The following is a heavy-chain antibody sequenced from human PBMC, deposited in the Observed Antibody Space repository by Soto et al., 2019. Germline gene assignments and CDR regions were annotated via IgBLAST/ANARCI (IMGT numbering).Heavy chain of an antibody. CDR2: IGPYNGNT. CDR1: GYTFADYG. D-gene: IGHD2-15*01. CDR3: ARCDCTVGSCYTCWHFDL. J-gene: IGHJ2*01. Sequence: QAQLVQSGAEVKKPGASVKVSCQAGGYTFADYGISWVRQAPGQGLEWVGWIGPYNGNTNYAQNLQDRVTMTTDTSTNTAYMELRSLRSDDTALYYCARCDCTVGSCYTCWHFDLWGRGTLLTVSS. V-gene: IGHV1-18*01.